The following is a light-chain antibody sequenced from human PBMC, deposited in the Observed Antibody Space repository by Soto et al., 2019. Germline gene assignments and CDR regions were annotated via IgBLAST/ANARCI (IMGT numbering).Light chain of an antibody. CDR3: QQYKDWPPLT. V-gene: IGKV3D-15*01. CDR2: GAS. CDR1: QNININ. J-gene: IGKJ4*01. Sequence: EIVMTQSPLTLSVSPGERATLSCRASQNININLAWYQQRPGLAPRVLIYGASSRASGIPDRFSGSGSGTDFTLTINRLEPDDFAFYYCQQYKDWPPLTFGGGTRVEIK.